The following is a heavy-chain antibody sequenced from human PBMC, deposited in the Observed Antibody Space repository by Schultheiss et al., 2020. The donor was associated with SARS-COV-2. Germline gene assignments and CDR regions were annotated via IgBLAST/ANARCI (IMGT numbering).Heavy chain of an antibody. CDR3: ARTYGDFFDY. CDR1: GGSISNNY. J-gene: IGHJ4*02. Sequence: SETLSLTCTVSGGSISNNYWSWIRQPPGKGLEWLGYIYHSGTTNYNPSLKSRVTMSVDTSKNQFSLKLSSVTAADTAVYYCARTYGDFFDYWGQGTLVTVSS. D-gene: IGHD4-17*01. V-gene: IGHV4-59*12. CDR2: IYHSGTT.